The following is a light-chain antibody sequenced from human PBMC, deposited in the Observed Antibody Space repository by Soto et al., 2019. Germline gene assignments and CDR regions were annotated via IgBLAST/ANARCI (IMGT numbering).Light chain of an antibody. CDR1: SSDVGAHNY. J-gene: IGLJ2*01. CDR2: EVS. V-gene: IGLV2-14*01. CDR3: SSYTGSSTVV. Sequence: QSALTQPPSASGSPGQSLTISCTGTSSDVGAHNYVSWYQHHPGKAPKLMIYEVSNRPSGVSHRFSGSKSGNTASLTISGLQAEDEADYYCSSYTGSSTVVFGGGTKLTVL.